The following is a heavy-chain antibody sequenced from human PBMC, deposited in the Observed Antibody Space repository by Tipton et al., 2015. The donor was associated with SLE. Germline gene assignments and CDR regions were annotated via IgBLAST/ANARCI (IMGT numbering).Heavy chain of an antibody. Sequence: TLSLTCTVSGGSISSSSYYWGWIRQPPGKGLEWIGSIYYSGSTYYNPSLKSRVTISVDRSKNQFSLKLSSVTAADTAVYYCARKQFFFDLWGRGTLVTVSS. CDR3: ARKQFFFDL. CDR2: IYYSGST. V-gene: IGHV4-39*07. D-gene: IGHD6-19*01. J-gene: IGHJ2*01. CDR1: GGSISSSSYY.